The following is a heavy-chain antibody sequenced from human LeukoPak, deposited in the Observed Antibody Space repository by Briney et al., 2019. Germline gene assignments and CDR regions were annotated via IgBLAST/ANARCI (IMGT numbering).Heavy chain of an antibody. J-gene: IGHJ6*02. CDR3: AKDFPHYYEVPHGMDV. Sequence: GGSLRLSCAASGFGFGQYEMNWVRQAPGKGLEWIAYVSVRAGTIYYGDSAEGRFTISRDDAKNSLYLQMNGLRVEDTAIYYCAKDFPHYYEVPHGMDVWGQGTTVTV. V-gene: IGHV3-48*03. CDR2: VSVRAGTI. D-gene: IGHD3-22*01. CDR1: GFGFGQYE.